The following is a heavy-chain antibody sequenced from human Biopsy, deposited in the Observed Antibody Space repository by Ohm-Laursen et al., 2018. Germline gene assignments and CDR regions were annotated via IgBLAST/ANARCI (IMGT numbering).Heavy chain of an antibody. D-gene: IGHD2-15*01. CDR3: GNEVHGRDY. J-gene: IGHJ4*02. CDR2: INQSGRT. V-gene: IGHV4-34*08. CDR1: GKTFSDYY. Sequence: GTLSLICEVYGKTFSDYYWSWIRQPPGKGLEWIGQINQSGRTNYNPSLKSRVNISADKSNNQFSFKLTSVTSADTAVYFCGNEVHGRDYWGLGALVTVSS.